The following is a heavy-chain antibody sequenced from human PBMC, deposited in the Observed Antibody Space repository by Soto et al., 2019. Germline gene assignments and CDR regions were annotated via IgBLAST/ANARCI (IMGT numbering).Heavy chain of an antibody. CDR2: MNPNSGNT. CDR3: ARLWVYDVDTAYLAKVGPNNFDY. D-gene: IGHD5-18*01. CDR1: GYTFTSYD. J-gene: IGHJ4*02. V-gene: IGHV1-8*01. Sequence: ASVKVSCKASGYTFTSYDINWVRQATGQGLEWMGWMNPNSGNTGYAQKFQGRVTMTRNTSISTAYMELSSLRSEDTAVYYCARLWVYDVDTAYLAKVGPNNFDYWGQGTLVTVSS.